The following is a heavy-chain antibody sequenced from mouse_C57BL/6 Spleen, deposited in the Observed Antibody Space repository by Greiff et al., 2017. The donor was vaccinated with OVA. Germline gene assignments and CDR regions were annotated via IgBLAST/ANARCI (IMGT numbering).Heavy chain of an antibody. CDR1: GYSFTSYY. D-gene: IGHD2-4*01. Sequence: VKLQESGPELVKPGASVKISCKASGYSFTSYYIHWVKQRPGQGLEWIGWIYPGSGNTKYNEKFKGKATLTADTSSSTAYMQLSSLTSEDSAVYYCARSPYDYDGYFDVWGTGTTVTVSS. CDR2: IYPGSGNT. V-gene: IGHV1-66*01. CDR3: ARSPYDYDGYFDV. J-gene: IGHJ1*03.